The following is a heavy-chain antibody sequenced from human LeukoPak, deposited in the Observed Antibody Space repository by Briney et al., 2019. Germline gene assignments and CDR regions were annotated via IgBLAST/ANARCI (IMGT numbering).Heavy chain of an antibody. CDR2: IYYRGST. V-gene: IGHV4-39*07. Sequence: SETLSLTCTVSGGSISSSSYYWGWIRHPPGKGLEWIGSIYYRGSTYYNPSLKSRVTISVDTSKNQFSLKLSSVTAADTAVYYCARGYCSGGSCYSYYYYNYMDVWGKGTTVTVSS. CDR3: ARGYCSGGSCYSYYYYNYMDV. J-gene: IGHJ6*03. D-gene: IGHD2-15*01. CDR1: GGSISSSSYY.